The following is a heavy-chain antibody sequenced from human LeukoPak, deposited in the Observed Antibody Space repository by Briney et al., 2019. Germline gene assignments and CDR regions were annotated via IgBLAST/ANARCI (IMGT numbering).Heavy chain of an antibody. CDR3: ARGDSGYDYGDFDY. J-gene: IGHJ4*02. CDR1: GGSNSSGDYY. V-gene: IGHV4-30-4*01. Sequence: SETLSLTCTVSGGSNSSGDYYWSWIRQPPGKGLEWIGYIYYSGSTYYNPSLKSRVTISVDTSKNQFSLKLSSVTAADTAVYYCARGDSGYDYGDFDYWGQGTLVTVSS. CDR2: IYYSGST. D-gene: IGHD5-12*01.